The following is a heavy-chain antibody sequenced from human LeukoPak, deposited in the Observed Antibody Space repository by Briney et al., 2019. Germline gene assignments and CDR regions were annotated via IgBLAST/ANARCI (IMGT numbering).Heavy chain of an antibody. CDR2: IKGDGSST. Sequence: GGSLRLSCAASGFTFSNYWIHWVRQTPGEGLVCVSLIKGDGSSTTYADSVKGRFTISRDNAKNTVYLQMNSLRAEDTAVYYCARGNYHAMDVWGQGTTVTVSS. V-gene: IGHV3-74*01. J-gene: IGHJ6*02. CDR3: ARGNYHAMDV. CDR1: GFTFSNYW.